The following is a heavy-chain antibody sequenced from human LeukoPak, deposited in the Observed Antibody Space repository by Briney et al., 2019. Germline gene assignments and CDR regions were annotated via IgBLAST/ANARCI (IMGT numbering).Heavy chain of an antibody. J-gene: IGHJ4*02. Sequence: ASVKVSCKASGYTFTGYYIHWVRQAPGQGLEWMGRINPSSGETDYAQKFQGKVTMTRDTSISTAYVEFLRLRFDDTAVYYCARELVGAEFDYWGQGTLVTVSS. CDR3: ARELVGAEFDY. CDR1: GYTFTGYY. CDR2: INPSSGET. V-gene: IGHV1-2*06. D-gene: IGHD1-26*01.